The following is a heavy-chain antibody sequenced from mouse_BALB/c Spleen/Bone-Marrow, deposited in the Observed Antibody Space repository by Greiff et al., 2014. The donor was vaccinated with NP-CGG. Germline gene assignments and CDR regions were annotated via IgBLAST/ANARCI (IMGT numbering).Heavy chain of an antibody. CDR2: IDPANDYT. J-gene: IGHJ2*01. D-gene: IGHD4-1*01. V-gene: IGHV14-3*02. CDR1: GFNIKDSY. CDR3: ATVTGTFDY. Sequence: VQLQQSGAELVKPGASVKLSCTASGFNIKDSYMHWVKQRPEQGLEWIGRIDPANDYTKYDPKFQGKATITADTSSNAASLQLSSLTSEDSAVYYGATVTGTFDYWGQGTTLTVSS.